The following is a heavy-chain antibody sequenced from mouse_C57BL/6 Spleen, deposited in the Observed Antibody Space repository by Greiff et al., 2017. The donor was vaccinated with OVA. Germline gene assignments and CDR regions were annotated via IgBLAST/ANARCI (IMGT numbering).Heavy chain of an antibody. V-gene: IGHV1-80*01. CDR1: GYAFSSYW. D-gene: IGHD6-1*01. Sequence: QVQLKESGAELVKPGASVKISCKASGYAFSSYWMNWVKQRPGKGLEWIGQIYPGDGDTNYNGKFKGKATLTADKSSSTAYMQLSSLTSEDSAVYFCARGPLFAYWGQGTLVTVSA. CDR2: IYPGDGDT. J-gene: IGHJ3*01. CDR3: ARGPLFAY.